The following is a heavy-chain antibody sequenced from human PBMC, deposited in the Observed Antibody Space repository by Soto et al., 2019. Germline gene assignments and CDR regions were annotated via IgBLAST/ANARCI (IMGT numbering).Heavy chain of an antibody. CDR3: AGKIYAYCGGDCYSGWFDP. Sequence: QVQLVQSGAEVKKPGSSVKVSCKASGGTFSSYAISWVRQAPGQGLEWMGGIIPIFGTANYAQKFQVRVTMTADEATSTAYMELSRLISEDTAVYYCAGKIYAYCGGDCYSGWFDPWGQGTLVTVSS. D-gene: IGHD2-21*02. J-gene: IGHJ5*02. V-gene: IGHV1-69*01. CDR1: GGTFSSYA. CDR2: IIPIFGTA.